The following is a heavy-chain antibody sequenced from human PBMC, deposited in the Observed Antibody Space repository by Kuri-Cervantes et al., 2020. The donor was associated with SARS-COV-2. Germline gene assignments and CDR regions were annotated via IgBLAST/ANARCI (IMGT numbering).Heavy chain of an antibody. J-gene: IGHJ4*02. CDR3: AMGGVKGTAGYIFDY. CDR1: GYSFTSYW. Sequence: KVSCKGSGYSFTSYWISWVRQMPGKGLEWMGRIDPSDSYTNYSPSFQGHVTISADKSVSTAYLQWSSLKASDTAMYYCAMGGVKGTAGYIFDYWGQGILVTVSS. CDR2: IDPSDSYT. V-gene: IGHV5-10-1*01. D-gene: IGHD5-24*01.